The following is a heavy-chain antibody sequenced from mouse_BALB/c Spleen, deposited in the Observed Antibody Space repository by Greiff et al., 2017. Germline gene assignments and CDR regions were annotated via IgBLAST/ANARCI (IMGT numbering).Heavy chain of an antibody. CDR3: ARGGDGYYLDY. Sequence: QVQLKQSGAELARPGASVKLSCKASGYTFTSYWMQWVKQRPGQGLEWIGAIYPGDGDTRYTQKFKGKATLTADKSSSTAYMQLSSLASEDSAVYYCARGGDGYYLDYWGQGTTLTVSS. CDR1: GYTFTSYW. J-gene: IGHJ2*01. D-gene: IGHD2-3*01. CDR2: IYPGDGDT. V-gene: IGHV1-87*01.